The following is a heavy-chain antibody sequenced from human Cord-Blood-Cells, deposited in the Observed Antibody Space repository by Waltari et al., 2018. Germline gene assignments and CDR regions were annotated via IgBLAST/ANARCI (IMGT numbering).Heavy chain of an antibody. J-gene: IGHJ4*02. CDR1: GFTFSSYA. Sequence: QVQLVESGGGVVQPGRSLRLSCAACGFTFSSYAMHWVRQAPGKGLEGVAVISYDGSNKYYADSVKGRFTISRDNSKNTLYLQMNSLRAEDTAVYYCARDNARFFDYWGQGTLVTVSS. V-gene: IGHV3-30-3*01. CDR3: ARDNARFFDY. CDR2: ISYDGSNK.